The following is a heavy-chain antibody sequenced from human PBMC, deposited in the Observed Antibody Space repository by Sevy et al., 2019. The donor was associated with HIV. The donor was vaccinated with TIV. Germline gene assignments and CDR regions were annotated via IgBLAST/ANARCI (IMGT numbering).Heavy chain of an antibody. CDR3: AKGGSTSGYYLNYFAY. J-gene: IGHJ4*02. CDR1: GFTFNNYA. V-gene: IGHV3-23*01. CDR2: VSGCGDTT. D-gene: IGHD3-22*01. Sequence: GGSLRLSCAASGFTFNNYAMTWVRQAPGKGLEWVSAVSGCGDTTYYADSVKGRFTISRDNSKNTLYLQMNSLRAVDTAVYYCAKGGSTSGYYLNYFAYWGQGTLVTVSS.